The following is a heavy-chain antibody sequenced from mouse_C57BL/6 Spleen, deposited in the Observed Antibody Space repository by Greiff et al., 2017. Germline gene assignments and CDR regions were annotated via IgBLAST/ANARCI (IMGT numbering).Heavy chain of an antibody. CDR1: GFNFTDYY. Sequence: VQLQQSGAELVKPGASVKLSCTASGFNFTDYYMHWVKQRTEQGLEWIGGIDPEDGETKYAPKFQGKATLTADTSSNTAYMQLSSLTSEDAAVCYWARYVGCWGQGTTLAVAS. V-gene: IGHV14-2*01. J-gene: IGHJ2*01. CDR2: IDPEDGET. CDR3: ARYVGC.